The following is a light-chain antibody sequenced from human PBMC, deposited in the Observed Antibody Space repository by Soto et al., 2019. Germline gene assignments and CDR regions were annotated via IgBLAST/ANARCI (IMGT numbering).Light chain of an antibody. CDR1: LSVNADY. J-gene: IGKJ5*01. V-gene: IGKV3-20*01. CDR2: GAS. Sequence: PGERATLSCRASLSVNADYLAWYQQKPGQAPRLLIYGASSRATGIPDRFSGSGSGTDFTLTISRLEPEDFAVYYCQQYGGSPITFGLGTRLEIK. CDR3: QQYGGSPIT.